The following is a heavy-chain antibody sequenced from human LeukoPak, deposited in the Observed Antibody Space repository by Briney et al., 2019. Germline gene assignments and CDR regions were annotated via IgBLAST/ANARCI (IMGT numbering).Heavy chain of an antibody. V-gene: IGHV3-21*01. Sequence: GGSLRLSCAASGFTFSSYSMNWVRQAPGKGLEWVSSISSSSSYIYYADSVKGRFTISRDNAKNSLYLQMNSLRAEDTAVYYCARDSSGWYYFDYWGQGTQVTVSS. D-gene: IGHD6-19*01. J-gene: IGHJ4*02. CDR3: ARDSSGWYYFDY. CDR2: ISSSSSYI. CDR1: GFTFSSYS.